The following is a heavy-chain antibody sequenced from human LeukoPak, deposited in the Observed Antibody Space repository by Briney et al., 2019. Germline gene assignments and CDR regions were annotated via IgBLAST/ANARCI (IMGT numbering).Heavy chain of an antibody. D-gene: IGHD3-10*01. J-gene: IGHJ4*02. CDR2: INPNSGGT. CDR3: ARVGITMVRGVIRTYCFDY. CDR1: GYTFTGYY. Sequence: ASVKVSCKASGYTFTGYYMHWVRQAPGQGLEWMGWINPNSGGTNYAQKFQGRVTMTRDTSISTAYMELSRLRSDDTAVYYCARVGITMVRGVIRTYCFDYWGQGTLVTVSS. V-gene: IGHV1-2*02.